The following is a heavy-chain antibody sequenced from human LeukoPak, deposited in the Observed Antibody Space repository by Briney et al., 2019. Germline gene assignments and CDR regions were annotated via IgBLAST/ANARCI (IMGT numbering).Heavy chain of an antibody. CDR1: GYTFTGYY. J-gene: IGHJ6*03. CDR3: ARAGTNSRYCSGGSCYSDYYYYYMDV. V-gene: IGHV1-2*02. CDR2: INPNSGGT. Sequence: ASVTVSCKASGYTFTGYYMHWVRQAPGQGLEWMGWINPNSGGTNYAQKFQGRVTMTRDTSISTAYMELSRLRSDDTAVYYCARAGTNSRYCSGGSCYSDYYYYYMDVWGKGTTVTISS. D-gene: IGHD2-15*01.